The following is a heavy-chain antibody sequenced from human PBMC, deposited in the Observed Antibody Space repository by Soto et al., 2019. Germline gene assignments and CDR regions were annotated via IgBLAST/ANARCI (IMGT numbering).Heavy chain of an antibody. J-gene: IGHJ4*02. CDR1: SVSITSSHW. CDR2: ISHSGTV. V-gene: IGHV4-4*02. D-gene: IGHD3-16*01. CDR3: ARDYDGFDY. Sequence: QVRLQPSGPGLVKPSETVSLTCDVSSVSITSSHWSAWGRPPPGKGLEWLGKISHSGTVNYNATLRSRLTISVDRPKNQLSLKLMSVTAADTAVYYCARDYDGFDYWGPGILVTVSS.